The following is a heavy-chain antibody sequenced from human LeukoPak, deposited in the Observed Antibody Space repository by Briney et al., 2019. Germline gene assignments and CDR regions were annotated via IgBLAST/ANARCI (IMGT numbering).Heavy chain of an antibody. CDR3: ARGHRTIFGVVNWFDP. V-gene: IGHV4-4*07. J-gene: IGHJ5*02. D-gene: IGHD3-3*01. Sequence: SETLSLTCTVSGGSISSYYWSWIRQPAGKGLEWIGRIYTSGSTNYNPSLKSRVTMSVDTSKNQFSLKLSSVTAADTAVYYCARGHRTIFGVVNWFDPWGQGTLVTVSS. CDR1: GGSISSYY. CDR2: IYTSGST.